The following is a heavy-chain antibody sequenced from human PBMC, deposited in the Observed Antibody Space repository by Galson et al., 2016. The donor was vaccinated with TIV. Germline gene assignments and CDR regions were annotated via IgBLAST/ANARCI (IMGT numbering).Heavy chain of an antibody. V-gene: IGHV3-23*01. CDR1: GFTLRNYV. CDR3: AKRRVLTPKYQYNYGMDV. J-gene: IGHJ6*02. D-gene: IGHD4-23*01. CDR2: VSGSGDST. Sequence: SLRLSCAASGFTLRNYVMSWVRRAPGKGLEWVSVVSGSGDSTYYADSVRGRFIISRDNSKNTLYLQMNSLRPEVTAVYYCAKRRVLTPKYQYNYGMDVWGQGTTVTVSS.